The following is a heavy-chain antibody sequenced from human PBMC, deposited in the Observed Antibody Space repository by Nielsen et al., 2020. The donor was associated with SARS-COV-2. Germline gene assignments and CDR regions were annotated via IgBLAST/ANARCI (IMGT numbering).Heavy chain of an antibody. D-gene: IGHD3-3*01. Sequence: WIRQPPGKGLEWIGYIYYSGSTNYNPSLTSRVTMLVDTSKNQFSLNLNSVTAADTAVYYCARGGSYDFWSQNNDPHDAFDIWGQGTIVTVSS. J-gene: IGHJ3*02. CDR2: IYYSGST. V-gene: IGHV4-59*12. CDR3: ARGGSYDFWSQNNDPHDAFDI.